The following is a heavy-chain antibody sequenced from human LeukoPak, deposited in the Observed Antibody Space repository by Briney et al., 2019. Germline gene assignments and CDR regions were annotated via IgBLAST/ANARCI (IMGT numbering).Heavy chain of an antibody. CDR2: LSGGGNT. D-gene: IGHD3-16*01. Sequence: GGSLRLSCGASGFTFSTYAMSWFRQAPGKGLERVSSLSGGGNTYYADSVKGRFTISRDNSKNTLYLQMNSLRPEDTAIYYCARDLGAPPPFRRFDPWGQGTLVTVSS. CDR1: GFTFSTYA. V-gene: IGHV3-23*01. CDR3: ARDLGAPPPFRRFDP. J-gene: IGHJ5*02.